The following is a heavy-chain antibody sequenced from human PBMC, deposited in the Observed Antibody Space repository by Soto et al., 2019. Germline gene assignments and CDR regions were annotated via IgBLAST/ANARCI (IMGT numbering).Heavy chain of an antibody. CDR3: AIGTRSVWNWDL. Sequence: QVQVVQSGAEGKKPGSSVKVSCKASGGTFSNYDISWVRQAPGHGLEWVGGIIPLTETPVYAQTVQDRLTITAEEITSAAYMELSSLRSDATAVYYCAIGTRSVWNWDLWGQGTLVTVSS. J-gene: IGHJ4*02. V-gene: IGHV1-69*01. CDR1: GGTFSNYD. D-gene: IGHD1-1*01. CDR2: IIPLTETP.